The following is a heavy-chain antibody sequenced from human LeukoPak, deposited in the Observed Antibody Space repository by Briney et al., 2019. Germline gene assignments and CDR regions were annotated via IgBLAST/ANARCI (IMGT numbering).Heavy chain of an antibody. Sequence: GGSLRLSCAASGFTFSNYAMNWVRQAPGKGLEWVSVISGSGTSTDYADSVKGRFTISRDTSKNTLYLQMNSLRAEDTALYYCAKDLHVSHYSSSSRGFDYWGQGTLVTVSP. D-gene: IGHD6-6*01. V-gene: IGHV3-23*01. J-gene: IGHJ4*02. CDR1: GFTFSNYA. CDR3: AKDLHVSHYSSSSRGFDY. CDR2: ISGSGTST.